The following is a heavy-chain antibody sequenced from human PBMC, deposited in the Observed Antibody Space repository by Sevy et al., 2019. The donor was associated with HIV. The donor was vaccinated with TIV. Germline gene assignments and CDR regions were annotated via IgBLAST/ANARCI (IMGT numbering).Heavy chain of an antibody. V-gene: IGHV4-39*01. CDR3: AGPIVTYNNGWSYYDY. CDR1: GASISSSGYY. J-gene: IGHJ4*02. CDR2: INYSGST. D-gene: IGHD6-19*01. Sequence: SETLSLTCTVSGASISSSGYYWGWIRQPPGKGLEWIASINYSGSTFYNPSLKSRVTISADTSKNQFSLDLNSVTAADTAIYYCAGPIVTYNNGWSYYDYWGQGPVVTVSS.